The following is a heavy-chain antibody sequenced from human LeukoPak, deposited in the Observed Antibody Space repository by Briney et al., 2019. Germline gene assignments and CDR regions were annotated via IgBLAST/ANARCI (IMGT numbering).Heavy chain of an antibody. V-gene: IGHV3-9*01. CDR1: GFTFDDYA. CDR3: VKDTGDYYDRPDAFDI. CDR2: ISWNSGSI. D-gene: IGHD3-22*01. Sequence: PGRSLRLSCAASGFTFDDYAMHWVRQAPGKGLEWVSGISWNSGSIGYADSVKGRFTISRDNAKNSLYLQMNSLRPEDTALYYCVKDTGDYYDRPDAFDIWGQGTMVTVSS. J-gene: IGHJ3*02.